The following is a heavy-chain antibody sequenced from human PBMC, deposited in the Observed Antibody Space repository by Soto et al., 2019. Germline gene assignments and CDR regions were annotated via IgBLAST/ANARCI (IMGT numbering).Heavy chain of an antibody. V-gene: IGHV1-18*01. CDR1: GYTFASYG. D-gene: IGHD2-8*01. J-gene: IGHJ4*02. CDR3: ASDEYCTNGVCYLRPIDY. Sequence: GASVKVSCKASGYTFASYGISWVRQAPGQGLEWMGWISAYNGNTNYAQKLQGRVTMTTDTSTSTAYMELRSLRSDDTAVYYCASDEYCTNGVCYLRPIDYWGQGTLVTVSS. CDR2: ISAYNGNT.